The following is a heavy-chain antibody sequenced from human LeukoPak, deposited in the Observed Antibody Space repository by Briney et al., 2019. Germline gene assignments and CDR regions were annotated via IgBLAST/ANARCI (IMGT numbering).Heavy chain of an antibody. V-gene: IGHV3-30*04. CDR1: GLSFSSYA. CDR2: ISYDGSNK. D-gene: IGHD4-17*01. Sequence: GRSLRLSCAASGLSFSSYAMHWVRQAAGEGLGWVAAISYDGSNKYYADSVKGRFTISRDNSKNTLYLQMNSLRAEDTAVYYCARDRAYGDYRDAFDIWGQGTMVTVSS. CDR3: ARDRAYGDYRDAFDI. J-gene: IGHJ3*02.